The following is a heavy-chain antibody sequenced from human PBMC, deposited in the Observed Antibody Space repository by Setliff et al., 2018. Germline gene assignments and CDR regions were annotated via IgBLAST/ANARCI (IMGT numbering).Heavy chain of an antibody. Sequence: PGGSLRLSCAASGFTFSDSYMSWIRQAPGKGLEWISYISPSSDRVYYSKSVEGRFSVSRDNAKKSLYLQMSSLRVDDTAVYYCARDLRVAVAGFDLWGQGSLVTSPQ. D-gene: IGHD6-19*01. CDR2: ISPSSDRV. CDR1: GFTFSDSY. CDR3: ARDLRVAVAGFDL. J-gene: IGHJ4*02. V-gene: IGHV3-11*01.